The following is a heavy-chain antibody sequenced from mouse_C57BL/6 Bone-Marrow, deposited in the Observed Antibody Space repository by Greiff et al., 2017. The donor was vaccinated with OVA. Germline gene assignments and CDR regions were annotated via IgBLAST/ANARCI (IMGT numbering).Heavy chain of an antibody. CDR1: GYAFSSSW. Sequence: VQLQQSGPELVKPGASVKISCKASGYAFSSSWMNWVKQRPGKGLEWIGRIYPGDGDTNYNGKFKGKATLTADKSSSTAYMQLSSLTSEDSAVYFCARYYYGSSYCFDYWGQGTTLTVSS. J-gene: IGHJ2*01. CDR3: ARYYYGSSYCFDY. V-gene: IGHV1-82*01. CDR2: IYPGDGDT. D-gene: IGHD1-1*01.